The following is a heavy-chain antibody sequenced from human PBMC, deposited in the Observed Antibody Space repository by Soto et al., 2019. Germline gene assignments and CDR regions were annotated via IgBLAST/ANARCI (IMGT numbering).Heavy chain of an antibody. CDR1: GFTFSSYS. V-gene: IGHV3-21*01. Sequence: GGSLRLSCAASGFTFSSYSMNWVRQAPGKGLEWVSSISSSSSYIYYADSVKGRFTISRDNAKNSLYLQMNSLRAEDTAVYYCAGGTAAAGTSYWGQGTLVTVSS. CDR2: ISSSSSYI. CDR3: AGGTAAAGTSY. J-gene: IGHJ4*02. D-gene: IGHD6-13*01.